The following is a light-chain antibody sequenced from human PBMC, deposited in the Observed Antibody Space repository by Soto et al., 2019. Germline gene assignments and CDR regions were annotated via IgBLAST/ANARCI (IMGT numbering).Light chain of an antibody. J-gene: IGKJ1*01. V-gene: IGKV3-11*01. CDR2: DAS. CDR1: QSVSSY. Sequence: EIVLTQSPATLSLSPGERATLSCRASQSVSSYLAWYQQKSGQAPRLLIYDASSRATDIPARFSGSGSGTDFTLTISSLEPEDFAVYYCQQRSNWPTFGQGTKVEI. CDR3: QQRSNWPT.